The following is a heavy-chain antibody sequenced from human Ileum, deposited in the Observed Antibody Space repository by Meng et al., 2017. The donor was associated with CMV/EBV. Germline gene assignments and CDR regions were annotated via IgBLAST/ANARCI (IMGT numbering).Heavy chain of an antibody. CDR2: INPNTGDT. J-gene: IGHJ4*02. D-gene: IGHD5-18*01. V-gene: IGHV1-2*06. CDR1: GYTFTGHN. Sequence: QVHRGQSGDEIKKPGASVKVSCKASGYTFTGHNIHWVRQAPGQGLEWMGRINPNTGDTKNAQNFQGRVTMTRDTSNGTAYMELTNLRSDDTAVYFCTRSWIHLWSHDFDYWGQGTLVTVSS. CDR3: TRSWIHLWSHDFDY.